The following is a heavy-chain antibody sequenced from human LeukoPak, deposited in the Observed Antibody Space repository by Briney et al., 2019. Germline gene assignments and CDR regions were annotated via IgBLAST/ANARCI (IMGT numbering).Heavy chain of an antibody. CDR2: ISSNGGST. CDR3: ARWACGGDCYDYYYGMDV. Sequence: GGSLRLSCAASGFTFDDYAMHWVRQAPGKGLEYVSAISSNGGSTYYANSVKGRFTISRDNSKNTLYLQMGSLRAEDMAVYYCARWACGGDCYDYYYGMDVWGQGTTVTVSS. CDR1: GFTFDDYA. J-gene: IGHJ6*02. V-gene: IGHV3-64*01. D-gene: IGHD2-21*02.